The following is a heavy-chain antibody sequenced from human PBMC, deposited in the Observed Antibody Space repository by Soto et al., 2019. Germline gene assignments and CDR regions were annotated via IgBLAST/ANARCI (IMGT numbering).Heavy chain of an antibody. CDR1: GFTFSNFP. Sequence: VQLVESGGGVVQPGRSLRLSCAASGFTFSNFPMHWVRQAPGKGLEWVAVISYGGINNYYADSVKGRFTISRDDSKNTVYLQMNGLRPEDTAVYFCARTTVVSGTPDFDYWGQGTLVTVSS. D-gene: IGHD4-4*01. J-gene: IGHJ4*02. CDR3: ARTTVVSGTPDFDY. V-gene: IGHV3-30-3*01. CDR2: ISYGGINN.